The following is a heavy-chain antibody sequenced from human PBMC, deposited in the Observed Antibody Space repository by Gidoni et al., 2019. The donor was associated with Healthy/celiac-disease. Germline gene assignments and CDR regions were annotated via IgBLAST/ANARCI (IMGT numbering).Heavy chain of an antibody. V-gene: IGHV1-69*01. Sequence: QVQLVQSGAEVKKPGSSVKVSCHASGGTFSSYAISWVRQSPGQGLEWMGGIIPIFGTANYEQKFQGRLTIAEDEATSTAYMELGSLRSEDTAVYYCASPGVVITTADAVDIWGQGTMVTVSS. CDR1: GGTFSSYA. CDR3: ASPGVVITTADAVDI. CDR2: IIPIFGTA. D-gene: IGHD3-22*01. J-gene: IGHJ3*02.